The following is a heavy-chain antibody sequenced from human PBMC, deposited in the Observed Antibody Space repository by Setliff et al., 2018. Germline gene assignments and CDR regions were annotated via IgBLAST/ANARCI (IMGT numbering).Heavy chain of an antibody. CDR2: IHASGSP. D-gene: IGHD3-9*01. CDR3: ARERYFDWFFED. CDR1: GDSISNYY. Sequence: PSETLSLTCTVSGDSISNYYWSWIRQPAGKKLEWIGRIHASGSPDYNPSFKSRVTISRDTSTNQFSLKLGSVTAADTAVYYCARERYFDWFFEDWGHGTLVTVSS. V-gene: IGHV4-4*07. J-gene: IGHJ4*01.